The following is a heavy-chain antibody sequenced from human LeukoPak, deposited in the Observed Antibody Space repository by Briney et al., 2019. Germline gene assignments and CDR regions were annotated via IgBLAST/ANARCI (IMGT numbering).Heavy chain of an antibody. Sequence: SETLSLTCAVYGGSFSGYYWSWIRQPPGKGLEWIGEINHSGGTNYNPSLKSRVTISVDTSKNQFSLRLSSVTAADTAVYYCARDLALDTAMVHNWFDPWGQGTLVTVSS. CDR3: ARDLALDTAMVHNWFDP. V-gene: IGHV4-34*01. J-gene: IGHJ5*02. D-gene: IGHD5-18*01. CDR1: GGSFSGYY. CDR2: INHSGGT.